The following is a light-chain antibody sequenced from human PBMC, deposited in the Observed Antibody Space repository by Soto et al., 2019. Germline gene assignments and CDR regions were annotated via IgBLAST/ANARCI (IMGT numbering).Light chain of an antibody. J-gene: IGKJ1*01. CDR2: GAS. Sequence: EIVLTQSTGTLSLSPGERATLSCRASQSVSSSYLAWYQQKPGQAPRLLIYGASSRATGIPDRFSGSGTGTDFTLTISRLEPEDFAVYYCQQCGSSPPWTFGQGTKADIK. CDR3: QQCGSSPPWT. V-gene: IGKV3-20*01. CDR1: QSVSSSY.